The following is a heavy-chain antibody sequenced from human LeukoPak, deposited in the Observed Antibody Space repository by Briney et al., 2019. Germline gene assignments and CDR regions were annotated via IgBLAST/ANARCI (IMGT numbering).Heavy chain of an antibody. V-gene: IGHV1-3*01. J-gene: IGHJ4*02. CDR1: GYTFTSYA. CDR2: INAGNGNT. CDR3: ARDPGYGYPNFDY. D-gene: IGHD5-18*01. Sequence: ASVKVSCKASGYTFTSYAMHWVRQAPGQRLEWMGWINAGNGNTKYSQKFQGRVTITRDTSASTAYMELSSLRSGDTAVYYCARDPGYGYPNFDYWGQGTLVTVSS.